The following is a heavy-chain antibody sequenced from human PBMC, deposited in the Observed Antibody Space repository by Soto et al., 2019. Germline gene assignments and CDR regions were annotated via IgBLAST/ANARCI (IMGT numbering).Heavy chain of an antibody. V-gene: IGHV3-30-3*01. J-gene: IGHJ6*02. CDR1: GFTFSSYA. Sequence: QVQLVESGGGVVQPGRSLRLSCAASGFTFSSYAMHWVRQAPGKGLEWVAVISYDGSNKYYADSVKGRFTISRDNSKNTLYLLMISLRSEDTAVYYCARDGDSSSWYEEYYYYGMDFWGQGTMVTVS. D-gene: IGHD6-13*01. CDR2: ISYDGSNK. CDR3: ARDGDSSSWYEEYYYYGMDF.